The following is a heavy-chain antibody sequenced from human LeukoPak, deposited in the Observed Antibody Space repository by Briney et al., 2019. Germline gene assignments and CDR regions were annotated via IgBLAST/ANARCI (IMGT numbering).Heavy chain of an antibody. Sequence: GASVKVSCKASGYTFTGYYMHWVRQAPGQGLEWMGWINPNSGGTNYAQKFQGRVTMTRDTSISTAYMELSRLRSDDTAVYYCTRSDIRVKAAAGTRYWGQGTLVTVSS. J-gene: IGHJ4*02. V-gene: IGHV1-2*02. CDR3: TRSDIRVKAAAGTRY. CDR1: GYTFTGYY. D-gene: IGHD6-13*01. CDR2: INPNSGGT.